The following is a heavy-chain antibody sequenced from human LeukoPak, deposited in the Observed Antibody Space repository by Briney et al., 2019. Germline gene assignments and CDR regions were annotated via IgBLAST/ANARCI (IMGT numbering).Heavy chain of an antibody. CDR2: IYYSGST. J-gene: IGHJ6*03. CDR1: GGSISSSSYY. Sequence: SETLSLTCTVSGGSISSSSYYWGWSRQPPGKGLEWIGSIYYSGSTYYNPSLKSRVTISVDTSKNQFSLKLSSVTAADTAVYYCARGQGVTIFGVVITHKGAYYMDVWGKGTTVTVSS. D-gene: IGHD3-3*01. V-gene: IGHV4-39*07. CDR3: ARGQGVTIFGVVITHKGAYYMDV.